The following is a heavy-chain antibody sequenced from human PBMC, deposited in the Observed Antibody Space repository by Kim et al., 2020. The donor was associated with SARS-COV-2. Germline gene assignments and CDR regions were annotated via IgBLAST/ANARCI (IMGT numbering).Heavy chain of an antibody. CDR1: GGTFSSYA. J-gene: IGHJ3*02. V-gene: IGHV1-69*13. CDR2: IIPIFGTA. Sequence: SVKVSCKASGGTFSSYAISWVRQAPGQGLEWMGGIIPIFGTANYAQKFQVRVTITADESTSTAYMELSSLRSEDTAVYYCARDFYDSSGYYDIGQYAFDIWGQGTMVTVSS. CDR3: ARDFYDSSGYYDIGQYAFDI. D-gene: IGHD3-22*01.